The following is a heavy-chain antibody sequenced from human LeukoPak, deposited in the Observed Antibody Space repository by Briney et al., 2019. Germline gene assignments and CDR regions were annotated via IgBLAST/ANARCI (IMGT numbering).Heavy chain of an antibody. V-gene: IGHV3-30*03. J-gene: IGHJ4*02. Sequence: PGRSLRLSCAASGFTFSSYGMHWVRQAPGKGLEWVAVISYDGSNEYYADSVKGRFTISRDNAKNTLYLQMNSLRAEDTALYYCARVVYDFWSAYDYWGQGTLVTVSS. D-gene: IGHD3-3*01. CDR3: ARVVYDFWSAYDY. CDR2: ISYDGSNE. CDR1: GFTFSSYG.